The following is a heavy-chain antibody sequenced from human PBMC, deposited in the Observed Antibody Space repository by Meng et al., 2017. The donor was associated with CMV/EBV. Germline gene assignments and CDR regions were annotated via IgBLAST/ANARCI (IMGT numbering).Heavy chain of an antibody. CDR3: TSDRYYYHSSGYRAIDI. J-gene: IGHJ3*02. D-gene: IGHD3-22*01. CDR1: GFTFSNVW. Sequence: GESLKISRAASGFTFSNVWMSWVRQAPGKGLEWVGRIKSKTDGGTTDYAAPVKGRFTISRDDSKNTLYLQMNRLKTDYTAVYYCTSDRYYYHSSGYRAIDIWGQGTMVTVSS. V-gene: IGHV3-15*05. CDR2: IKSKTDGGTT.